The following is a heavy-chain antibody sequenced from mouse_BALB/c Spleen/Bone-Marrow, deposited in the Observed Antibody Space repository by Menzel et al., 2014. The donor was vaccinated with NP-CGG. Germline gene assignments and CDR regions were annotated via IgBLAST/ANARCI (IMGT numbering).Heavy chain of an antibody. V-gene: IGHV1-4*01. CDR2: INPSSGYT. Sequence: QVQLQQPGAELARPGASVKMSCKASGYTFTSYTMHWVKQRPGQGLEWIGYINPSSGYTNYNQKFKDKATLTADKSSSTAYMQLSSLTSEDSAVYYRARSRDFTTGFAYWGQGTLVTVSA. J-gene: IGHJ3*01. CDR1: GYTFTSYT. CDR3: ARSRDFTTGFAY. D-gene: IGHD1-1*01.